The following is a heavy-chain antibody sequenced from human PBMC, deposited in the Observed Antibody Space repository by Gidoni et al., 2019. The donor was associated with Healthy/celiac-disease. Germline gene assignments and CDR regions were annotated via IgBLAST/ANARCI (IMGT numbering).Heavy chain of an antibody. J-gene: IGHJ4*02. CDR2: ISSSSSYI. CDR3: ARGAYYYDSSGYYQFDY. CDR1: GFTFSSYS. Sequence: EVQLVESGGGLVKPGRSLRLSCAAYGFTFSSYSMNWVRQAPGKGLEWVSSISSSSSYIYYADSVKGRFTISRDNAKNSLYLQMNSLRAEDTAVYYCARGAYYYDSSGYYQFDYWGQGTLVTVSS. D-gene: IGHD3-22*01. V-gene: IGHV3-21*01.